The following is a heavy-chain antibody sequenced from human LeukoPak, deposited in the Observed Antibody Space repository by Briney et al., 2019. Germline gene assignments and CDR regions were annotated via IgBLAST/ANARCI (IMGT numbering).Heavy chain of an antibody. D-gene: IGHD1-1*01. CDR2: ISAYNGNT. V-gene: IGHV1-18*01. J-gene: IGHJ6*02. Sequence: ASVKVSCKASGYTFTSYGISWVRQAPGQGLEWMGWISAYNGNTNYAQKLQGRVTMTTDTSTSTAYMELRSLRSDDTAVYYCARERTGIVPTEVTTQFYSYYYGLDVWGQGTTVTVSS. CDR1: GYTFTSYG. CDR3: ARERTGIVPTEVTTQFYSYYYGLDV.